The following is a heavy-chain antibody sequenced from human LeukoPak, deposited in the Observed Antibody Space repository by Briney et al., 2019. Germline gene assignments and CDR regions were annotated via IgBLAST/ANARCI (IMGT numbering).Heavy chain of an antibody. J-gene: IGHJ6*03. Sequence: SVKVSCKASGGTFSSYAISWVRQAPGQGLEWMGGIIPIFGTANYAQKFQGRVTITADESTSTAYMELSSLRSEDTAVYYCARTVVANYYYYYFMDVWGKGTTVTVSS. D-gene: IGHD2-21*01. CDR3: ARTVVANYYYYYFMDV. CDR1: GGTFSSYA. CDR2: IIPIFGTA. V-gene: IGHV1-69*13.